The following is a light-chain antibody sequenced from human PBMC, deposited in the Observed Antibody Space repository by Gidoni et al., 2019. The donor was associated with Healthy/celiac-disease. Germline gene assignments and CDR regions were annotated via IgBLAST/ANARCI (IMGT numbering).Light chain of an antibody. CDR2: DDS. Sequence: SYVLTQPRSVSVAPGQTARISCGGNDIGSESVHWYQQKPGQAPVLVVYDDSDRPSRIPQRFSGSNSGNTATLTIIRVEAGDEADYYCQVWDSSSDHPYVFGTGTKVTVL. V-gene: IGLV3-21*02. CDR1: DIGSES. CDR3: QVWDSSSDHPYV. J-gene: IGLJ1*01.